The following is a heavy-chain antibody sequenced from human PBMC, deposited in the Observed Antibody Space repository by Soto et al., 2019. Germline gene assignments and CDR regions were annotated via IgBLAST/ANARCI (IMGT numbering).Heavy chain of an antibody. Sequence: QVHLVQSGAEVKKPGASVKVSCKGSGYDFTTYGITWVRQAPGQGLEWMAWISAPKGNTDYAQKLQGRVTVTRDTSTSTAYMELRSLRSDDTAMYYCARGRYGDYWGQGALVTVSS. CDR1: GYDFTTYG. D-gene: IGHD1-1*01. J-gene: IGHJ4*02. V-gene: IGHV1-18*01. CDR3: ARGRYGDY. CDR2: ISAPKGNT.